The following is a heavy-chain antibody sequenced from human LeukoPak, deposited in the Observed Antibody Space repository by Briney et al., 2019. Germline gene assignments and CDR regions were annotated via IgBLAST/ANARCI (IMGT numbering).Heavy chain of an antibody. CDR1: GFTFSSYS. D-gene: IGHD3-16*02. J-gene: IGHJ5*02. V-gene: IGHV3-21*01. Sequence: GGSLRLSCAASGFTFSSYSVNWVRQAPGKGLEWVSSISSSSSYIYYADSVKGRFTISRDNAKNSLYLQMDSLRAEDTAVYYCARPLSEGFDPWGQGTLVTVSS. CDR3: ARPLSEGFDP. CDR2: ISSSSSYI.